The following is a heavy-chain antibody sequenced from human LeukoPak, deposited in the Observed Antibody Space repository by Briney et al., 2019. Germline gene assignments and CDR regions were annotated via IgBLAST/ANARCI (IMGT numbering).Heavy chain of an antibody. CDR1: GFTFSNAW. D-gene: IGHD1-26*01. CDR3: TTVGATSVY. CDR2: IKSKTGGGTT. Sequence: GGSLRLSCAASGFTFSNAWMSWVRQAPGKGLEWVGRIKSKTGGGTTDYAAPVKGRFTISRDDSKNTLYLQMNSLKTEDTAVYYCTTVGATSVYWGQGTLVTVSS. V-gene: IGHV3-15*01. J-gene: IGHJ4*02.